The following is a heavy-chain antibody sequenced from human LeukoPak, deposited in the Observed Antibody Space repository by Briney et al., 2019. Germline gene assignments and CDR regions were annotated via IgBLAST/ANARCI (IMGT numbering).Heavy chain of an antibody. J-gene: IGHJ4*02. Sequence: GGSLRLSCAASGFTLSSYSMNWVRQAPGKGLEWISYIDSDTYGNTIYYPHTVKGRFTISRDNAKNSLYLQMSSLRAEDTAIYYCATNIMGYQLLVFDNWGQGTLVTVSS. V-gene: IGHV3-48*01. CDR2: IDSDTYGNTI. D-gene: IGHD2-2*01. CDR3: ATNIMGYQLLVFDN. CDR1: GFTLSSYS.